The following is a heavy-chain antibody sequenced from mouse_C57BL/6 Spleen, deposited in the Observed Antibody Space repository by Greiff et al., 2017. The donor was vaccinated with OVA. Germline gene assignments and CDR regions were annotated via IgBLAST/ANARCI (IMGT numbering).Heavy chain of an antibody. CDR3: ARGEHYGNSYWYFDV. Sequence: EVQLVESGGDLVKPGGSLKLSCAASGFTFSSYGMSWVRQTPDKRLEWVATISSGGSYTYYPDSVKGRFTISRDNAKNTLYLQMSSLKSEDTAMYYCARGEHYGNSYWYFDVWGTGTTVTVSS. CDR1: GFTFSSYG. CDR2: ISSGGSYT. J-gene: IGHJ1*03. D-gene: IGHD2-1*01. V-gene: IGHV5-6*01.